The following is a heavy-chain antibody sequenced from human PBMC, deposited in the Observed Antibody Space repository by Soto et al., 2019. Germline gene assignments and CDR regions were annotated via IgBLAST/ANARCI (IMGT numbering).Heavy chain of an antibody. V-gene: IGHV4-31*03. CDR2: ISYRGTP. D-gene: IGHD6-13*01. CDR1: GGSFSSGAYY. J-gene: IGHJ5*02. CDR3: ARVSATGTRWFDP. Sequence: QVQLQESGPGLVKPSQNLSLTCTVSGGSFSSGAYYWSWVRRHPGMGLEWIGYISYRGTPYYNPSFKSRRTISVGASKNHFSLRLSSVTAADMAVYYCARVSATGTRWFDPWGQGTLVTLSS.